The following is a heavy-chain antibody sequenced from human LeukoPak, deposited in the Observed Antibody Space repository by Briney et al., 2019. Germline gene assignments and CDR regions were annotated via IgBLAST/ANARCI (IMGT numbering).Heavy chain of an antibody. D-gene: IGHD4-17*01. V-gene: IGHV1-8*03. CDR1: GYTFTTYH. Sequence: ASVKVSCKTSGYTFTTYHINWVRQATGQGLEWLGWMNPYNGDRGYAQKFQGRLSITSDTSISTAHMELSSLKSDDTAVYFCARTTSLTASGYDCWGQGTLVTVSS. CDR2: MNPYNGDR. J-gene: IGHJ4*02. CDR3: ARTTSLTASGYDC.